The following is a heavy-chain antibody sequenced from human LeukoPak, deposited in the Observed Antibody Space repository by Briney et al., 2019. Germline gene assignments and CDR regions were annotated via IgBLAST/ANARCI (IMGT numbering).Heavy chain of an antibody. CDR2: INQDGSEK. CDR3: ADPPSDF. CDR1: DSNSNSKW. J-gene: IGHJ4*02. Sequence: PEGLKRLSSATSDSNSNSKWITLGRKAPGKGLEWVANINQDGSEKYHGDSVKGRFTISRDNAKSSLFLEMSSLRAEDTAVYYCADPPSDFWGQGTLVAVAS. V-gene: IGHV3-7*01.